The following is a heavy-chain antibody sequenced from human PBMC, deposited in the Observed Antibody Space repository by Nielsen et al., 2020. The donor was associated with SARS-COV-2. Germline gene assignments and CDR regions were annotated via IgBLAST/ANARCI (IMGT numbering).Heavy chain of an antibody. CDR2: IWYDGSNE. Sequence: WIRQPPGKGLEWVAVIWYDGSNENYADSVKGRFTISRDNSKNTLYLQMNSLRAEDTAVYYCAKDWGVVGATPHYYGMDVWGQGTTVTVSS. D-gene: IGHD1-26*01. CDR3: AKDWGVVGATPHYYGMDV. V-gene: IGHV3-33*06. J-gene: IGHJ6*02.